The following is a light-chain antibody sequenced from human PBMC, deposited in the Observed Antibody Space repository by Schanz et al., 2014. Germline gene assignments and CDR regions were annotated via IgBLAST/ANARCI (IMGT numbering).Light chain of an antibody. CDR1: SSDVGAYY. V-gene: IGLV2-8*01. Sequence: QSALTQPPSASGSPGQSVTISCTGTSSDVGAYYVSWYQQHPGKAPKLMIYEVSKRPSGVPDRFSGSKSGDTAYLTISGLQAEDEADYYCSSYTSTNTLEVFGGGTKVTVL. CDR3: SSYTSTNTLEV. CDR2: EVS. J-gene: IGLJ3*02.